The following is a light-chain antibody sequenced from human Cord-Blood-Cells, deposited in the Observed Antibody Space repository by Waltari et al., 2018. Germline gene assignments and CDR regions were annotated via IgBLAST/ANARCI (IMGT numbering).Light chain of an antibody. Sequence: EIVLTQSPGTLSLSTGERATLSCRASQSVSSSYLAWYQQKPGQAPRLLIYGASSRATGIPDRFSGSESGTDFTLTISRLEPEDFAVYYCQQYGSSPPYTCGQGTKLEIK. CDR3: QQYGSSPPYT. CDR1: QSVSSSY. V-gene: IGKV3-20*01. CDR2: GAS. J-gene: IGKJ2*01.